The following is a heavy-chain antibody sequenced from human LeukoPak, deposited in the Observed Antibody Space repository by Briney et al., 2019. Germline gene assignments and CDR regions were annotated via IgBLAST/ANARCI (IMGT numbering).Heavy chain of an antibody. D-gene: IGHD2-2*01. V-gene: IGHV3-21*01. Sequence: GSLRLSCAASGFTLSTFDMNWVRQAPGKGLEWVSSISTSSRYIYYRDSVKGRFTISRDDAKNSLYLQMNSLRVEDTGVYYCARADCSGSTCYLRRSWFDPWGQGTLVTVSS. CDR2: ISTSSRYI. CDR1: GFTLSTFD. J-gene: IGHJ5*02. CDR3: ARADCSGSTCYLRRSWFDP.